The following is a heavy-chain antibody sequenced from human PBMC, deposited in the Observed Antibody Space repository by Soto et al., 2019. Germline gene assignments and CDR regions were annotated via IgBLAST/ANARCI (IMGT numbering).Heavy chain of an antibody. D-gene: IGHD3-22*01. CDR3: ASADAYYYDSSRDAFDI. CDR2: ISYDGSNK. J-gene: IGHJ3*02. Sequence: ESGGGVVQPGRSLRLSCAASGFTFSSYAMHWVRQAPGKGLEWVAVISYDGSNKYYADSVKGRFTISRDNSKNTLYLQMNSLRAEDTAVYYCASADAYYYDSSRDAFDIWGQGTMDTVSS. V-gene: IGHV3-30-3*01. CDR1: GFTFSSYA.